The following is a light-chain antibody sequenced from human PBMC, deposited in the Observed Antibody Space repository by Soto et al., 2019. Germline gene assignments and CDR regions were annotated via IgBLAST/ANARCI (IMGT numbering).Light chain of an antibody. CDR1: QSVSSN. CDR3: QQYNNWPPLT. CDR2: GAS. J-gene: IGKJ4*01. Sequence: EIVITQSPSTLSVSTGERATLSCRASQSVSSNLAWYQQKPGQAPRLLIYGASTRATGIPARFSGSWSGTEFTLTISSLQSEDFAVYYCQQYNNWPPLTFGGGTKVDI. V-gene: IGKV3-15*01.